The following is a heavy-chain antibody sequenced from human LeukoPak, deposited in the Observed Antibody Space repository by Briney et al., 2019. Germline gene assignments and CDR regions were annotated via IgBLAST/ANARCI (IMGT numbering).Heavy chain of an antibody. CDR2: IYYSGST. CDR1: GGSISSYY. D-gene: IGHD3-22*01. CDR3: ARGADSSGYYSIFYFDY. J-gene: IGHJ4*02. Sequence: SETLSLTCTVSGGSISSYYWNWIRQPPGKGLEWIGYIYYSGSTNYNPPLKSRVTISVDTSKNQFSLRLSSVTAADTAVYYCARGADSSGYYSIFYFDYWGQGTLVTVSS. V-gene: IGHV4-59*01.